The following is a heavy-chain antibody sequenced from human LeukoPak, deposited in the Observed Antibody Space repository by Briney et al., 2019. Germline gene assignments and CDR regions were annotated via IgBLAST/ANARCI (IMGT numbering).Heavy chain of an antibody. CDR2: INPKDGGT. D-gene: IGHD6-13*01. V-gene: IGHV1-2*02. J-gene: IGHJ4*02. Sequence: ALVKVSCKASGYTLTDYYLHWVRQAPGQGLEWMGWINPKDGGTNYAQKFRGRVTMTTDTSITTAYMDLNSLRSDDTAVYCCARESPYSSSWFDNWGQGTLVTV. CDR3: ARESPYSSSWFDN. CDR1: GYTLTDYY.